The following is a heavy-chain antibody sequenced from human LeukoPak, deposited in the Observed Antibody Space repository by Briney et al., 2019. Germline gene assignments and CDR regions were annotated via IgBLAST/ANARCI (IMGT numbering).Heavy chain of an antibody. CDR2: ISGDGDST. Sequence: GGSLRLSCVDSGFTFSSYAMSWVRQAPGKGLEWVSGISGDGDSTYNADSVKGRFTISRDNSKNTLYLQMNSLRAEDTAVYYCAKDGVGGYAYGDYYYHYMDVWGKGTTVTVSS. CDR3: AKDGVGGYAYGDYYYHYMDV. J-gene: IGHJ6*03. CDR1: GFTFSSYA. V-gene: IGHV3-23*01. D-gene: IGHD5-18*01.